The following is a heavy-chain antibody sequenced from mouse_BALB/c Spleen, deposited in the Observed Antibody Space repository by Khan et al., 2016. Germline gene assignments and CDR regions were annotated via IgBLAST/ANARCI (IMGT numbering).Heavy chain of an antibody. Sequence: EVPLQASGPGLVKPSQSLSLTCTVTGYSITSDYAWNWIRQFPGNKLEWMGYISYRGSTSYNPSLKSRISITRDTSKNQFFLQWNSVNTEDTATDYCARGRYAAWFAYWGQGTLVTVSA. J-gene: IGHJ3*01. CDR1: GYSITSDYA. V-gene: IGHV3-2*02. D-gene: IGHD2-14*01. CDR3: ARGRYAAWFAY. CDR2: ISYRGST.